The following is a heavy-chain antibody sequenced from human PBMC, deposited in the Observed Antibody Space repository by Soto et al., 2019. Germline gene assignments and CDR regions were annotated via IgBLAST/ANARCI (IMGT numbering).Heavy chain of an antibody. D-gene: IGHD1-1*01. J-gene: IGHJ6*02. Sequence: SETLSLTCTVSGDAISVSGDSNNNHYWSWIRQPPGKGLEWIGSIYYSGATNYNPSLKSRVTMSADTSKNKFSLNLSSVTAADTAIYYCARAMGDWRTCCYYYCLDVWDPGXTLT. CDR1: GDAISVSGDSNNNHY. CDR2: IYYSGAT. V-gene: IGHV4-61*01. CDR3: ARAMGDWRTCCYYYCLDV.